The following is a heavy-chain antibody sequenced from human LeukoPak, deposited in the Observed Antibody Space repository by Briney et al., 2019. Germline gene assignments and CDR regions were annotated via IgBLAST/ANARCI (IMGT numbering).Heavy chain of an antibody. V-gene: IGHV3-21*01. CDR3: ARLRDTVTSASDY. CDR1: GFSIKSYS. D-gene: IGHD5-18*01. J-gene: IGHJ4*02. Sequence: GGSLRLSCAASGFSIKSYSMTWVRQAPGKGLEWVATISSSGGYIYYADSVKGRFTISRDTVQNSLFLQLNSLRVEDTAVYNCARLRDTVTSASDYWSQGTLVTVSS. CDR2: ISSSGGYI.